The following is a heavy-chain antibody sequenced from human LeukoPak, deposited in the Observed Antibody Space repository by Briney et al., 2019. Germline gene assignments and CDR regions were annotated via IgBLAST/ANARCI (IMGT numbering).Heavy chain of an antibody. J-gene: IGHJ1*01. D-gene: IGHD3-16*01. CDR1: GGSISSYY. Sequence: PSETLSLTCSVSGGSISSYYWTWIRQPPGKGLEWIGYRYYSGSTTYNPSLKSRVTISVYTSKSQFSLKLISVTAADTAIYYCARVRGDFETDWGQGTLVTVSS. CDR3: ARVRGDFETD. V-gene: IGHV4-59*01. CDR2: RYYSGST.